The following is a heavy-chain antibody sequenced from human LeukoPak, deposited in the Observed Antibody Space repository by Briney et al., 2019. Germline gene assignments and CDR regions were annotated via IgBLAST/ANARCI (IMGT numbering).Heavy chain of an antibody. Sequence: ASVKVSCKASGYTFTGYYMHWVRQAPGQGLEWMGWINPNSGGTNYAQKFQGRVTMTRDTSISTAYMELSRLRSDDTAVYYCARDSLLEDIVVVPADFDYWGQGTLVTVSS. V-gene: IGHV1-2*02. CDR2: INPNSGGT. D-gene: IGHD2-2*01. CDR3: ARDSLLEDIVVVPADFDY. J-gene: IGHJ4*02. CDR1: GYTFTGYY.